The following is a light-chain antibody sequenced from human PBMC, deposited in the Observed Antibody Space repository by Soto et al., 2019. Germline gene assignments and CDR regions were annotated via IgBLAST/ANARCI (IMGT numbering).Light chain of an antibody. V-gene: IGKV3-20*01. CDR3: QQHGRSPLT. Sequence: EIVLTQSPDTLSLSPGERATLSCRASQTIRSSYLAWYQQKPGQPPRLLIYGASSRATGIPDRFSGSGSGTDFTLTISRLEPEDFAVYYCQQHGRSPLTFGGGTKVEIK. CDR2: GAS. CDR1: QTIRSSY. J-gene: IGKJ4*01.